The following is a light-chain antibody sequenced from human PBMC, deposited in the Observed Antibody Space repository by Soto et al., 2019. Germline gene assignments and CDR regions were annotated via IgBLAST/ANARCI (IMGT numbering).Light chain of an antibody. CDR3: QQFGPSLLS. Sequence: ESVLTQSPGTLSLSPGERATLSCRASQSVSSKSLAWYQQKPGQAPRLLIYGASSRATGIPDRFSGSGSGTDFTLTISGLEPEDFAVYYCQQFGPSLLSFGPGTKWISN. CDR2: GAS. CDR1: QSVSSKS. J-gene: IGKJ3*01. V-gene: IGKV3-20*01.